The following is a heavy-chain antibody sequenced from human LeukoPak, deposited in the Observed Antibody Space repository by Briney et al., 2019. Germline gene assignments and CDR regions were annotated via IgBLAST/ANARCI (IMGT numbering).Heavy chain of an antibody. J-gene: IGHJ4*02. D-gene: IGHD7-27*01. Sequence: GSLRLSCAASGFTFSSYSVNWVRQAPGKGLEWVSFISSSSNYIYYADSVKGRFTISRDNAKNSLYLQMNSLRAEDTAVYYCAVWGAFDYWGQGTLVTVSS. V-gene: IGHV3-21*01. CDR3: AVWGAFDY. CDR1: GFTFSSYS. CDR2: ISSSSNYI.